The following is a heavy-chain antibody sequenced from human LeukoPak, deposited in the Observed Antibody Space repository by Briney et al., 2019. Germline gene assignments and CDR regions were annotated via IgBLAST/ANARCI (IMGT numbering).Heavy chain of an antibody. D-gene: IGHD2-15*01. CDR3: TKEEGGNDP. CDR2: IQYDGNNK. Sequence: GGSLRLSCAASGFTFSDYGMHWVRQASGKGLELVAFIQYDGNNKYYADSVKGRFTISRDNSKNTLYLQMNSLRAEDTAVYYCTKEEGGNDPWGQGTLVTVSS. V-gene: IGHV3-30*02. CDR1: GFTFSDYG. J-gene: IGHJ5*02.